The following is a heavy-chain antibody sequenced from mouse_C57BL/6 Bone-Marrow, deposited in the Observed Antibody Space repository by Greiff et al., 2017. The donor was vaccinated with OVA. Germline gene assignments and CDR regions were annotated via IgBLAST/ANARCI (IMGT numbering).Heavy chain of an antibody. CDR3: TFYYGYDEWYFDV. CDR1: GFNIKDYY. Sequence: EVKLMESGAELVRPGASVKLSCTASGFNIKDYYMHWVKQRPEQGLEWIGRIDPEDGDTEYAPKFQGKATMTADTSSNTAYLQLSSLTSEDTAGYYCTFYYGYDEWYFDVWGTGTTVTVSS. J-gene: IGHJ1*03. D-gene: IGHD2-2*01. V-gene: IGHV14-1*01. CDR2: IDPEDGDT.